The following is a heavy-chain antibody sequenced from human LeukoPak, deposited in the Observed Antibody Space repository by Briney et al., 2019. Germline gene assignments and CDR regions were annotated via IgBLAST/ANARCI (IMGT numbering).Heavy chain of an antibody. CDR2: ISWNSGSM. J-gene: IGHJ4*02. CDR3: AKSSAGRTGSLDY. V-gene: IGHV3-9*01. D-gene: IGHD3/OR15-3a*01. Sequence: GGSLRLSCAASGFTFDDYAMHWVRQAPGKGLEWVSGISWNSGSMTYGDSVRGRFTISRDNAKNSLYLQMNSLRVDDTALYYCAKSSAGRTGSLDYWGQGTQVTVSS. CDR1: GFTFDDYA.